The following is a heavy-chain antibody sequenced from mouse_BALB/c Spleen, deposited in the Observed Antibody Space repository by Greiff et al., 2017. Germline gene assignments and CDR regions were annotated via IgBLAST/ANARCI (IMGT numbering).Heavy chain of an antibody. CDR1: GYTFTSYW. CDR3: ARALRNGAYAMDY. D-gene: IGHD1-3*01. V-gene: IGHV1-69*02. J-gene: IGHJ4*01. CDR2: IDPSDSYT. Sequence: VQLQQPGAELVKPGASVKLSCKASGYTFTSYWMHWVKQRPGQGLEWIGEIDPSDSYTNYNQKFKGKATLTVDKSSSTAYMQLSSLTSEDSAVYYCARALRNGAYAMDYWGQGTSVTVSS.